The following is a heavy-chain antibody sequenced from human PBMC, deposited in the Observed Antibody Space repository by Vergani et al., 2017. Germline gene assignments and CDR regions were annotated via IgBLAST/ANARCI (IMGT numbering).Heavy chain of an antibody. J-gene: IGHJ6*01. CDR1: GYIFTDYY. Sequence: QVQLVQSGSEVKKPGASMKVSCKASGYIFTDYYIHWVRQAPGQGPEWMGWIDTKSGDTSYAQQFQGRVTMTRVPSLRSAYMDLGRLTSDDSAVYYCVRRREGCRSAVCYSAPVYTDVCGEGTTVTVSS. CDR3: VRRREGCRSAVCYSAPVYTDV. CDR2: IDTKSGDT. V-gene: IGHV1-2*02. D-gene: IGHD2-21*01.